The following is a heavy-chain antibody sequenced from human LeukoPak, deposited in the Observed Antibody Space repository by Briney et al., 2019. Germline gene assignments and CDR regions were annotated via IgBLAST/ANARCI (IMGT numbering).Heavy chain of an antibody. J-gene: IGHJ4*02. CDR2: ISAYNGNT. CDR1: GYSFTSYG. Sequence: ASVKVSCKASGYSFTSYGISWVRQAPGQGLEWMGWISAYNGNTNYAQKLQGRVTMTTDTSTSTAYMELRSLRSDDTAVYYCARYYDILTGWSAPKYYFDYWGQGTLVTVSS. V-gene: IGHV1-18*01. D-gene: IGHD3-9*01. CDR3: ARYYDILTGWSAPKYYFDY.